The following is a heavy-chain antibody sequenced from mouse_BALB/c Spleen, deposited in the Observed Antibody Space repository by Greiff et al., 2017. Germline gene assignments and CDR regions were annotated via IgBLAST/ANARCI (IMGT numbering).Heavy chain of an antibody. CDR3: ARPLRRRFDY. CDR1: GFTFSSYA. CDR2: ISSGGST. D-gene: IGHD1-2*01. Sequence: EVQLVESGGGLVKPGGSLKLSCAASGFTFSSYAMSWVRQTPEKRLEWVASISSGGSTYYPDSVKGRFTISRDNARNILYLQMSSLRSEDTAMYYCARPLRRRFDYWGQGTTLTVSA. V-gene: IGHV5-6-5*01. J-gene: IGHJ2*01.